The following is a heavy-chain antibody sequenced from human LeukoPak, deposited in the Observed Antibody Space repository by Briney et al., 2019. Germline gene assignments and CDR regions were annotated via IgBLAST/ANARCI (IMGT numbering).Heavy chain of an antibody. Sequence: GGSLRLSCAASGFTFSDYYMSWIRQAPGKGLQWVSYISDSGAAMYYADSVKGRFTISRDNAKNSLYLQMNSLRDGDTAVYYCARDSTNSFDYWGQGALVTVSS. J-gene: IGHJ4*02. V-gene: IGHV3-11*04. CDR3: ARDSTNSFDY. CDR2: ISDSGAAM. CDR1: GFTFSDYY.